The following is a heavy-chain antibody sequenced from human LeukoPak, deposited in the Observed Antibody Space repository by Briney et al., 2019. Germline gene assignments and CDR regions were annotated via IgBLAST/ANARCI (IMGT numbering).Heavy chain of an antibody. CDR3: ARGVSIVVVPFDL. V-gene: IGHV4-34*01. Sequence: ASQTLSFTCAVYGGSFRGYYWSWIRQPPGKGLEWIGEINHSGSTNYNPSLKSRVTISVDTSKNQFSLKLSSVTAADTAVYYCARGVSIVVVPFDLWGRGTLVTVSS. D-gene: IGHD2-2*01. CDR2: INHSGST. J-gene: IGHJ2*01. CDR1: GGSFRGYY.